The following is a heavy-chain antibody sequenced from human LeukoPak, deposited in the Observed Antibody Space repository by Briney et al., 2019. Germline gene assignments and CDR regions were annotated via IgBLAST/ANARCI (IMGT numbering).Heavy chain of an antibody. V-gene: IGHV3-23*01. CDR1: GFTFSLYV. CDR2: ISAGGGSR. Sequence: QSGGSLRLSCAASGFTFSLYVMSWVRQAPGKGLEWVSGISAGGGSRYYADSVKGRFTISRDNSRNTVFLQVNSLRGDDTAVYYCAQDRGATVTTFAHWGLGTLVTVSS. D-gene: IGHD4-17*01. CDR3: AQDRGATVTTFAH. J-gene: IGHJ4*02.